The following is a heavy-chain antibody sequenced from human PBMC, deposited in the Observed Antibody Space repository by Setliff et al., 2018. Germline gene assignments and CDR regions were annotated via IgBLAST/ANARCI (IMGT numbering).Heavy chain of an antibody. CDR1: FFPFRISF. J-gene: IGHJ3*02. CDR3: ARHNRVWSGEGAFDI. D-gene: IGHD3-3*01. Sequence: LSFSSSFFPFRISFLLFFRQAPGKGLEWVANIPPDGLSPYYVDSVKGRFTISRDNAKNSLYLQMNSLRAEDTAVYYCARHNRVWSGEGAFDIWGQGTMVTV. CDR2: IPPDGLSP. V-gene: IGHV3-7*01.